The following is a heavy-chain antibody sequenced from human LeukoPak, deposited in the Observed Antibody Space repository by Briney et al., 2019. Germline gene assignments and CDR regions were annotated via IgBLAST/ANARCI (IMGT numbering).Heavy chain of an antibody. CDR2: IYSGGST. V-gene: IGHV3-66*02. CDR3: ARDEWELLRAY. J-gene: IGHJ4*02. Sequence: GGSLRLSCAASGFTVRSNYMSWVRQAPGKGLEWVSIIYSGGSTYYADSVKGRFTISRDNSKNTLYLQMNSLRAEDTAVYYCARDEWELLRAYWGQGTLVTVSS. D-gene: IGHD1-26*01. CDR1: GFTVRSNY.